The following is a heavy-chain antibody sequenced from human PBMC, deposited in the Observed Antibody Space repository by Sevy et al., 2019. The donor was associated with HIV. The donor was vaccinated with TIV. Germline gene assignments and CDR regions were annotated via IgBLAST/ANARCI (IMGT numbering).Heavy chain of an antibody. CDR1: GFTFSSYG. Sequence: GGSLRLSCAASGFTFSSYGMHWVRQAPGKGLEWVAVIWYDGSNKYYADSVKGRFTISRDNSKNTLYLQMNSLRAEDTAVYYCARDRYYGKTYYYYGMDVRGQGTTVTVSS. CDR3: ARDRYYGKTYYYYGMDV. J-gene: IGHJ6*02. V-gene: IGHV3-33*01. CDR2: IWYDGSNK. D-gene: IGHD4-17*01.